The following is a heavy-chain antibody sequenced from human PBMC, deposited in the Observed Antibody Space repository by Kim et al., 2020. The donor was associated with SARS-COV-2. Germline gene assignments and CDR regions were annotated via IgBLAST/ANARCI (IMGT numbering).Heavy chain of an antibody. J-gene: IGHJ6*03. Sequence: TPSPQRRVTISVDTSKNQFSLKPSSVTAADTAVYYCARGPTYYYYYMDVWGKGTTVTVSS. CDR3: ARGPTYYYYYMDV. V-gene: IGHV4-34*01.